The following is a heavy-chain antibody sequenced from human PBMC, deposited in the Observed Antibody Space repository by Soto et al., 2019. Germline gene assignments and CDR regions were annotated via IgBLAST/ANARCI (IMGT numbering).Heavy chain of an antibody. D-gene: IGHD3-9*01. CDR3: ARSSRILTGSVRYFDY. Sequence: GESLKISCKASGYSFANYWIGWVRQMPGKGLEYMGIIYPDDSDTRYSPSFQGQVTISPDKSISTAYLQWSSLKASDTAIFYCARSSRILTGSVRYFDYWGQGTLVTVS. CDR1: GYSFANYW. J-gene: IGHJ4*02. CDR2: IYPDDSDT. V-gene: IGHV5-51*01.